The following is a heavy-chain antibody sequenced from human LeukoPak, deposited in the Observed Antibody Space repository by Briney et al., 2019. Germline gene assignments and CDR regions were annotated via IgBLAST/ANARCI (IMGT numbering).Heavy chain of an antibody. D-gene: IGHD2-2*01. J-gene: IGHJ4*02. Sequence: SETLSLTCAVYGGSFSGYYWSWIRQPPGKGLEWIGEINHSGSTNYNPSLKSRVTISVDTSKNQFSLELSSVTAADTAVYYCARGVPAALYYFDYWGQGTLVTVSS. V-gene: IGHV4-34*01. CDR1: GGSFSGYY. CDR2: INHSGST. CDR3: ARGVPAALYYFDY.